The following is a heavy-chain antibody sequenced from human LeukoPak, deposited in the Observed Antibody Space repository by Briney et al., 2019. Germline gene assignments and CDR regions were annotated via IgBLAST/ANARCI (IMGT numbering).Heavy chain of an antibody. CDR2: ISSSSSYI. Sequence: GGSLRLSCAASGFTFSSYSMTWVRQAPGKGLEWVSSISSSSSYIYYADSVKGRSTISRDNAKNSLYLQMNSLRAEDTAVYYCARDVGSLGASGAFDYWGQGTLVTVSS. CDR3: ARDVGSLGASGAFDY. J-gene: IGHJ4*02. V-gene: IGHV3-21*01. D-gene: IGHD2-8*02. CDR1: GFTFSSYS.